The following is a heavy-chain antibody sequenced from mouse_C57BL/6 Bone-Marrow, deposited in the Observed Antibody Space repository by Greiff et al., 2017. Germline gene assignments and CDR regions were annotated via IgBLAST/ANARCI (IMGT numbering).Heavy chain of an antibody. CDR3: ARGDYGSSGYYFDY. V-gene: IGHV1-55*01. D-gene: IGHD1-1*01. Sequence: QVQLQQPGAELVKPGASVKMSCKASGYTFTSYWITWVKQRPGQGLEWIGDIYPTSGRTNYNEKFKSKAILTVDTSSNTAYMKLSSLTSEDSAVYYCARGDYGSSGYYFDYWGQGTTLTVSS. J-gene: IGHJ2*01. CDR1: GYTFTSYW. CDR2: IYPTSGRT.